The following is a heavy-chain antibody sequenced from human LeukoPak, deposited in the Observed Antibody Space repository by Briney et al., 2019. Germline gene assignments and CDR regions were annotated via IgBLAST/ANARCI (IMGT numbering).Heavy chain of an antibody. D-gene: IGHD5-12*01. CDR2: IYHSGST. CDR3: ARVATVDIVATYFDY. J-gene: IGHJ4*02. Sequence: SETLSLTCAVSGGSISSGGYSWSWIRQPPGKGLEWIGYIYHSGSTYYNPSLKSRVTISVDRSKNQFSLKLSSVTAADTAVYYCARVATVDIVATYFDYWGQGTLVTVSS. CDR1: GGSISSGGYS. V-gene: IGHV4-30-2*01.